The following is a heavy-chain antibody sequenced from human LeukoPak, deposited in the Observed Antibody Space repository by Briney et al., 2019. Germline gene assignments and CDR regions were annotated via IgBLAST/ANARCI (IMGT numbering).Heavy chain of an antibody. CDR2: ITSSSSTI. CDR1: GFTFSSYS. D-gene: IGHD6-13*01. CDR3: ASESAAGTN. J-gene: IGHJ4*02. V-gene: IGHV3-48*01. Sequence: PGGSLRLSCAASGFTFSSYSMNWVRQAPGEGLEWVSYITSSSSTIYYADSVKGRFTISRDNAKNSLYLQMNSLRAEDTAVYYCASESAAGTNWGKGTLVTVCS.